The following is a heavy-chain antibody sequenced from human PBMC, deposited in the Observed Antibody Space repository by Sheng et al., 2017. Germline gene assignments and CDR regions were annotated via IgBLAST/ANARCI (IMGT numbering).Heavy chain of an antibody. V-gene: IGHV3-9*01. CDR1: GFTFQYSL. CDR3: TKDIYYDGSGFFLPDH. CDR2: INWNSGTI. J-gene: IGHJ4*02. Sequence: QQVESGGGLVQPGRSLRLSCTASGFTFQYSLMYWVRQAPGKGLEWVSGINWNSGTIGYADSVKGRFTISRDNAKNSLYLQMNSLRADDTAFYYCTKDIYYDGSGFFLPDHWGQGTLVTVSS. D-gene: IGHD3-22*01.